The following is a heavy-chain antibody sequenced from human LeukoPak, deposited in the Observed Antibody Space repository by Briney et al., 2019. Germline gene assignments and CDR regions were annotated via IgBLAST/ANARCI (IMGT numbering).Heavy chain of an antibody. CDR1: GFTVSSNY. CDR3: AKTMGPATYYFDS. D-gene: IGHD2-15*01. J-gene: IGHJ4*02. CDR2: ISGCATST. Sequence: GGSLRLSCAASGFTVSSNYMSWVRQAPGKGLEWVSTISGCATSTYFADSVKGRFTISRDNSKNTLSLQMNSLRAEDTAVYYCAKTMGPATYYFDSWGQGTLVTVSS. V-gene: IGHV3-23*01.